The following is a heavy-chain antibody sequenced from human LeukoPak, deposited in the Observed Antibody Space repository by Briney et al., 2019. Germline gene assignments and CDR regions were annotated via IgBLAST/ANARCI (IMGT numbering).Heavy chain of an antibody. D-gene: IGHD1-26*01. J-gene: IGHJ4*02. Sequence: GGSLRLSCAASGFTFSSYSMNWVRQAPGKGLEWVSSISSSSSYIYYADSVKVRFTISRDNAKNSLYLQMNSLRAEDTAVYYCAREEYSGSYYFDYWGQGTLVTVSS. V-gene: IGHV3-21*01. CDR1: GFTFSSYS. CDR3: AREEYSGSYYFDY. CDR2: ISSSSSYI.